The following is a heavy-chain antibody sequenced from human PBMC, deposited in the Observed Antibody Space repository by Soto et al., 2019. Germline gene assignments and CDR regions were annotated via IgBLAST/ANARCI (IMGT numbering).Heavy chain of an antibody. Sequence: GGSLRLSCAASGFTFSSYAMSWVRQAPGKGLEWVSAISGSGGSTYYADSVKGRFTISRDNSKNTLYLQMNSLRAEDTAVYYCAKKTPPDYYDSSGYSYFDYWGQGTLVTVSS. CDR2: ISGSGGST. CDR1: GFTFSSYA. J-gene: IGHJ4*02. CDR3: AKKTPPDYYDSSGYSYFDY. D-gene: IGHD3-22*01. V-gene: IGHV3-23*01.